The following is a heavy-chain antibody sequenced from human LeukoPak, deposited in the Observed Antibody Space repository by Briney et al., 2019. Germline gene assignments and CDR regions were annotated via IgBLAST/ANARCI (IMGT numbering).Heavy chain of an antibody. V-gene: IGHV5-51*01. J-gene: IGHJ4*02. D-gene: IGHD4-17*01. Sequence: GGSLEIYWQGSGYCFTSYWIGWVRQMPGKGLEGMGIIYPGDSDTKYSPSFQGQVTISADKSISTAYLQWSSLKASDTAMYYCARQGQTTELDYWGQGTLVTVSS. CDR1: GYCFTSYW. CDR2: IYPGDSDT. CDR3: ARQGQTTELDY.